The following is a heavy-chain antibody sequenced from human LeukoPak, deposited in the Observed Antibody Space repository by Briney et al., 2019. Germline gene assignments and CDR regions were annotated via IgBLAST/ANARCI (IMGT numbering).Heavy chain of an antibody. J-gene: IGHJ3*02. CDR2: ISSSSSYI. CDR3: ARGDPDISFGVAGEAFDI. D-gene: IGHD3-3*01. Sequence: GAPRHSRVAPGFTLRIDSTNSVRPTLREGVEWVLSISSSSSYIYYADSMKVRFTISRDNAKKSLYLQMNSLRAEDTAVYYCARGDPDISFGVAGEAFDIWGQGTMVTVSS. CDR1: GFTLRIDS. V-gene: IGHV3-21*01.